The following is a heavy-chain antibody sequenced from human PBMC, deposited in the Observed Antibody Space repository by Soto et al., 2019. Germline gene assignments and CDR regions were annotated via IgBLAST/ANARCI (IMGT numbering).Heavy chain of an antibody. Sequence: QLQLQESGSGLVKPSQTLSLTCSVSSGSISSGGYSWSWIRQPPGKGLEWIGYIYPNGITSHNPSLKSRVTMSVDKSRHQFSLKLRSVTAADTAVYYCVRDRGGGSGNYYQSQGMDFWGQGTTVTVSS. V-gene: IGHV4-30-2*01. CDR3: VRDRGGGSGNYYQSQGMDF. CDR2: IYPNGIT. D-gene: IGHD3-10*01. J-gene: IGHJ6*02. CDR1: SGSISSGGYS.